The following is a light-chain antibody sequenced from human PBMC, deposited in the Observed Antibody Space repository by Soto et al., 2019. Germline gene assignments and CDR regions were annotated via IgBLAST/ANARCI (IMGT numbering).Light chain of an antibody. CDR2: WAS. J-gene: IGKJ1*01. Sequence: DIVMTPSPDSLAVSLGERATINCKSSQSILYSSNNKNYLAWYQQQPGQPPKLLIYWASTRESGVPDRFSGSGSGTDFTLTISSLQAEDVAVYYCQQYYSPWTFGQGTKVEIK. CDR3: QQYYSPWT. CDR1: QSILYSSNNKNY. V-gene: IGKV4-1*01.